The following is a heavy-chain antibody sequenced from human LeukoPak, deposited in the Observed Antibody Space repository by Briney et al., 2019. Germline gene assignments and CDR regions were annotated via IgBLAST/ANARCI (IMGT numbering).Heavy chain of an antibody. CDR2: INHSGST. D-gene: IGHD3-16*02. V-gene: IGHV4-34*01. J-gene: IGHJ6*03. CDR1: GGSFSGYY. Sequence: SETLSLTCAVYGGSFSGYYWSWIRQPPGKGLEWIGEINHSGSTNYNPSLKSRVTISVDTSKNQFSLKLSSVTAADTAVYYCARGRSGVGGFGGVIAPRRYYYMDVWGKGTTVTVSS. CDR3: ARGRSGVGGFGGVIAPRRYYYMDV.